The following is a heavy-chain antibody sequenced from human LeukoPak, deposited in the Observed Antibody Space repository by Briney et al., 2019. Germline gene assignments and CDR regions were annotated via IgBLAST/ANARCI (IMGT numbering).Heavy chain of an antibody. CDR2: LNPNSGNT. V-gene: IGHV1-8*02. CDR1: GYTFTSYG. CDR3: AKAQGSGFNI. Sequence: ASVKVSCKASGYTFTSYGISWVRQATGQGLEWMGWLNPNSGNTGYAQKFQGRVTMTRNTSISTAYMELSSLRSEDTAVYYCAKAQGSGFNIWGQGTMVTVSS. J-gene: IGHJ3*02.